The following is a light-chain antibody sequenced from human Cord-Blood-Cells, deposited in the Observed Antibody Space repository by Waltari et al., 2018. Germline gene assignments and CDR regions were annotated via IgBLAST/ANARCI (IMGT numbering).Light chain of an antibody. Sequence: DIVMTQSPDSLAVSLGERATINCKSSQSVLYSSNNKNYLAWYQQKPGQPPKLLIYWASTRESGVPARFSGSGSGTDFTLTISSLQAEDVAVYYCQQYYSTPQNSFGQGTKLEIK. CDR3: QQYYSTPQNS. V-gene: IGKV4-1*01. CDR2: WAS. J-gene: IGKJ2*03. CDR1: QSVLYSSNNKNY.